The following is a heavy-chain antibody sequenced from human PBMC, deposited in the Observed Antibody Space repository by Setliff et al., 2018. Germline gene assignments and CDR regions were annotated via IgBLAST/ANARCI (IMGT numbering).Heavy chain of an antibody. V-gene: IGHV4-39*01. Sequence: SETLSLTCTVSGDSISSTSYQWGWVRQPPGKGLEWIGSIYYTGTAYYNPSLKSRVTISVDTSKNQFSLQVTSLAATDTALYFCARHEFVGGYYGSVTYRHFDYWGQGILVTVSS. CDR1: GDSISSTSYQ. J-gene: IGHJ4*02. CDR2: IYYTGTA. D-gene: IGHD3-10*01. CDR3: ARHEFVGGYYGSVTYRHFDY.